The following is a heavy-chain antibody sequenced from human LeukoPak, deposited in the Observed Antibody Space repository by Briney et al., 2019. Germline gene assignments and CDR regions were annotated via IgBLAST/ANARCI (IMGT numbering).Heavy chain of an antibody. CDR3: AGVPVDTTMVSHIDY. CDR2: ISGSGGST. D-gene: IGHD5-18*01. J-gene: IGHJ4*02. CDR1: GFTFSSYA. V-gene: IGHV3-23*01. Sequence: GGSLRLSCAASGFTFSSYAMSWVRQAPGKGLEWVSAISGSGGSTYYADSVKGRLTISRDNAKNSLYLQMNSLRAEDTAVYYCAGVPVDTTMVSHIDYWGQGTLVTVSS.